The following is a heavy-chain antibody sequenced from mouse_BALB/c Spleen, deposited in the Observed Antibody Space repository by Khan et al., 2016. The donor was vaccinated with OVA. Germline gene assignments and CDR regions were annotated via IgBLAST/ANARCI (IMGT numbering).Heavy chain of an antibody. D-gene: IGHD1-1*01. CDR2: ISYSGST. CDR1: GYSITTNYA. Sequence: EVQLQESGPGLVKPSQSLSLTCTVTGYSITTNYAWDWIRQFPGNKLEWMGYISYSGSTSYIPSLKSRISITRDTSKNQFFLQLNSVTTEDTATSYCAGKNYYGYAVNYWGQGTSVTVSS. V-gene: IGHV3-2*02. CDR3: AGKNYYGYAVNY. J-gene: IGHJ4*01.